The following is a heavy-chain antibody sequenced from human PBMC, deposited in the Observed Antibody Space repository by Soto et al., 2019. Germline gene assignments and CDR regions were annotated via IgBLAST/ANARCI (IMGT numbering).Heavy chain of an antibody. CDR2: INHSGGT. CDR1: GGSFSGYY. Sequence: SETLSLTCAVYGGSFSGYYWSWIRQPPGKGLEWIGEINHSGGTNYNPSVKSRFTISVERPKNQFSLKLSSVTAADTAVYYCARGFKHVVVVAAQRTDAFDIWGQGTMVTVSS. J-gene: IGHJ3*02. V-gene: IGHV4-34*01. D-gene: IGHD2-15*01. CDR3: ARGFKHVVVVAAQRTDAFDI.